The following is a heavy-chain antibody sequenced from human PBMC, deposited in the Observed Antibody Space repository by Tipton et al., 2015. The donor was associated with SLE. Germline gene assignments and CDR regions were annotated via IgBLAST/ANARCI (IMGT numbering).Heavy chain of an antibody. D-gene: IGHD5-24*01. Sequence: VQLVQSGAEVKESGESLKISRKGSGYSFTTYWIGWVRQMPGKGLEWMGIVFPGDSDTRYSPSFQGQVTMSADKSISTAYLQWSSLKASDTGIYYCARVRDVDQMEPSFYYGMDVWGQGTTVTVSS. V-gene: IGHV5-51*03. J-gene: IGHJ6*02. CDR3: ARVRDVDQMEPSFYYGMDV. CDR1: GYSFTTYW. CDR2: VFPGDSDT.